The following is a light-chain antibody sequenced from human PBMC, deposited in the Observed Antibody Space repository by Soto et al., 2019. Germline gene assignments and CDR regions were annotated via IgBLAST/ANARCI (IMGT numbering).Light chain of an antibody. Sequence: QSVLTQPPSVSGAPGQRVTISCTGSSSNIGAGYDVHWYQQLPGTAPKLLIYDNINRPSGVPDRFSGSKSGTSASLAITGLQAEDEADYYCQSYDSSLSGYVFGTGTKLTAL. J-gene: IGLJ1*01. V-gene: IGLV1-40*01. CDR1: SSNIGAGYD. CDR3: QSYDSSLSGYV. CDR2: DNI.